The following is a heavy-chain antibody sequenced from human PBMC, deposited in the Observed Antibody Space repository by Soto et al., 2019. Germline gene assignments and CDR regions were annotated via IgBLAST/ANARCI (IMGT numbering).Heavy chain of an antibody. Sequence: SETLSLTCIVSGGSISSYYWSWIRQPPGKGLEWIGYIYYSGSTNYNPSLKSRVTISVDTSKNQFSLKLSSVTAADTAVYYCARRYGASFDYWGQGTLVTVSS. CDR3: ARRYGASFDY. V-gene: IGHV4-59*01. CDR1: GGSISSYY. CDR2: IYYSGST. D-gene: IGHD4-17*01. J-gene: IGHJ4*02.